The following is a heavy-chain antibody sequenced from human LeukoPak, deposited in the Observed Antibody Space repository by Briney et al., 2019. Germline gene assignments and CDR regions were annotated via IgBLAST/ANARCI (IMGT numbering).Heavy chain of an antibody. V-gene: IGHV1-18*01. Sequence: ASVKVSCKASGYTFTSYGISWVRQAPGQGLEWMGWISAYNGNTNYAQKLQGRVTMTTDTSTSTAYMELRSLRSDDTAVYYCARESYAVTTGSFDPWGQGTLVTVSS. CDR1: GYTFTSYG. CDR3: ARESYAVTTGSFDP. D-gene: IGHD4-11*01. CDR2: ISAYNGNT. J-gene: IGHJ5*02.